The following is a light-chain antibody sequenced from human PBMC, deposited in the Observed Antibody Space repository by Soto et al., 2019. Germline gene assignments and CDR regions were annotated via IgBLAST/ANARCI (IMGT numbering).Light chain of an antibody. CDR3: CSYEGRSLYV. Sequence: QSALTQPRSVSGSPGQSVTISCTGTSSDVGGYNYVSWYQQHPGKAPKLMIYDVSKRPSGVPDRFSGSKSGNTASLTISGLQADDEADYYCCSYEGRSLYVFGTGTKVTV. CDR1: SSDVGGYNY. CDR2: DVS. J-gene: IGLJ1*01. V-gene: IGLV2-11*01.